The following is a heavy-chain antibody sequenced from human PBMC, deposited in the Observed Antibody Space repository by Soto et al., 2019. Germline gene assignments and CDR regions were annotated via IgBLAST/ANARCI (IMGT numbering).Heavy chain of an antibody. CDR2: IIPIFGTA. J-gene: IGHJ6*02. V-gene: IGHV1-69*01. Sequence: QVQLVQSGAEVKKPGSSVKVSCKASGGTFSSYAISWVRQAPGQGLEWMGGIIPIFGTANYAQKFQGRVTITAYESTSTAYMELSSLRSEDTAVYYCARRYDLWSGYFSVARVDYYYGMDVWGQGTTVTVSS. CDR3: ARRYDLWSGYFSVARVDYYYGMDV. CDR1: GGTFSSYA. D-gene: IGHD3-3*01.